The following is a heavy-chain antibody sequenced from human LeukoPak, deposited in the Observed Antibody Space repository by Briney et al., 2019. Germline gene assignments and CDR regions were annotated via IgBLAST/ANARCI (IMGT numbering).Heavy chain of an antibody. CDR2: IYTSGST. J-gene: IGHJ3*02. CDR3: ARPSIAARPDLAFDI. Sequence: SETLSLTCTVSGGSISSYYWSWIRQPAGKGLEWIGRIYTSGSTNYNPSLKSRVTISVDTSKNQFSLKLSSVTAADTAVYYCARPSIAARPDLAFDIWGQGTMVTVSS. CDR1: GGSISSYY. D-gene: IGHD6-6*01. V-gene: IGHV4-4*07.